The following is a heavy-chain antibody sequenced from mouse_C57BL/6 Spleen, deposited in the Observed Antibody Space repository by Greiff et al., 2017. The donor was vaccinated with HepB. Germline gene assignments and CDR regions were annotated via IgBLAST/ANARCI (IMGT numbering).Heavy chain of an antibody. V-gene: IGHV5-4*01. CDR3: AREDDGYSSYFDY. CDR1: GFTFSSYA. J-gene: IGHJ2*01. Sequence: EVQGVESGGGLVKPGGSLKLSCAASGFTFSSYAMSWVRQTPEKRLEWVATISDGGSYTYYPDNVKGRFTISRDNAKNNLYLQMSHLKSEDTAMYYCAREDDGYSSYFDYWGQGTTLTVSS. D-gene: IGHD2-3*01. CDR2: ISDGGSYT.